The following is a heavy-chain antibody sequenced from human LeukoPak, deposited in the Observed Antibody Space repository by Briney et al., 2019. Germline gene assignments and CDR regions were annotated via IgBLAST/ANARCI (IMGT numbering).Heavy chain of an antibody. CDR1: GYTFTSYG. CDR2: SSAYNGST. Sequence: ASVKVSCKASGYTFTSYGISWVRQAPGQGLEWMGWSSAYNGSTNYAQKLQGRVTMTTDTSTSTAYMELRSLRSDDTAVYYCARDRPSRGYCSGGTCPLFDYWGQGTLVTVSS. CDR3: ARDRPSRGYCSGGTCPLFDY. V-gene: IGHV1-18*04. J-gene: IGHJ4*02. D-gene: IGHD2-15*01.